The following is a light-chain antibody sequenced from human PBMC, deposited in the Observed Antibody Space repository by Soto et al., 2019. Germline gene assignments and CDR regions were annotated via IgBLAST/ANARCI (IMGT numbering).Light chain of an antibody. V-gene: IGKV3-20*01. CDR3: QQYINSPWT. Sequence: EVVLTHAPGTLSLSPGKRATLSCGASQSVGSSYLAWYQQKPGQAPRLLIYGASTRATGIPDRFSGSGSGTEHTLTISRLEPEDFAVYYCQQYINSPWTFGQGTKVEI. CDR1: QSVGSSY. CDR2: GAS. J-gene: IGKJ1*01.